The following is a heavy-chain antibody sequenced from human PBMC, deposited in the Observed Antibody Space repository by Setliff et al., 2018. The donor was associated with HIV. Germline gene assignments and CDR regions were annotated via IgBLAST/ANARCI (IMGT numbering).Heavy chain of an antibody. J-gene: IGHJ4*02. CDR1: GFTFADFA. CDR2: IRSKAYGGTT. CDR3: TRTFFHSSGYYHNLQPFDY. V-gene: IGHV3-49*04. D-gene: IGHD3-22*01. Sequence: SLRLSCTTSGFTFADFAVTWVRQAPGKGLEWVSFIRSKAYGGTTEYAASVKGRFTISRDDSKSIAYLQMNSLKTEDTAVYYCTRTFFHSSGYYHNLQPFDYWGQGTLVTVSS.